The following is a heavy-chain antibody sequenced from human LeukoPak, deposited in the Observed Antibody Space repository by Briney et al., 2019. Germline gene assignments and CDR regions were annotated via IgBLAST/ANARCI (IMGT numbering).Heavy chain of an antibody. V-gene: IGHV1-3*01. D-gene: IGHD5-12*01. CDR3: ARRSGYSGYDLDY. CDR2: INAGNGNT. CDR1: GYTFTSYA. Sequence: ASVKVSCKASGYTFTSYAMHWVRQAPGQRLEWIGWINAGNGNTKYSQKFQGRVTITRDTSASTAYMELSSLRSEDTAVYYCARRSGYSGYDLDYWGQGTLVTVSS. J-gene: IGHJ4*02.